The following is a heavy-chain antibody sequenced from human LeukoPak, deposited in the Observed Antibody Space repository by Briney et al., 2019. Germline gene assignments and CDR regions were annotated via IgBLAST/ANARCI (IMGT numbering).Heavy chain of an antibody. CDR2: INHSGST. V-gene: IGHV4-34*01. D-gene: IGHD2-15*01. J-gene: IGHJ5*02. CDR3: ARGPIVVVVAATANWFDP. Sequence: SETLSLTCAVYGGSFSGYYWSWIRQPPGKGLEWIGEINHSGSTNYNPSLKSRVTISVDTSKNQFSLKLSSVTAADTAAYYCARGPIVVVVAATANWFDPWGQGTLVTVSS. CDR1: GGSFSGYY.